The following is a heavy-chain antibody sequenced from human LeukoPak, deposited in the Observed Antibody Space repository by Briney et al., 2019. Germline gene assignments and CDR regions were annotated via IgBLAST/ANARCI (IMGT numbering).Heavy chain of an antibody. CDR3: ARDMGFGSGWTSHDAFDI. V-gene: IGHV3-23*01. D-gene: IGHD6-19*01. Sequence: PGGSLRLSCAASEFTFSNYAMSRVRQAPGKGLEWVSGISGSGTSTYYADSVKGRFTISRDNSKNTLYLQINSLRAEDTAVYYCARDMGFGSGWTSHDAFDIWGQGTMVTVSS. CDR1: EFTFSNYA. J-gene: IGHJ3*02. CDR2: ISGSGTST.